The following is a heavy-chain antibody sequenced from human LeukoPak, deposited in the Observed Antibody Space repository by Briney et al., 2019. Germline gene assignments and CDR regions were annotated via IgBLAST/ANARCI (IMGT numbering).Heavy chain of an antibody. CDR3: AGHHPRNTVDF. D-gene: IGHD2-8*02. J-gene: IGHJ4*02. V-gene: IGHV4-59*08. CDR2: IYYTGSI. Sequence: SETLSLTCTVSGAPITRYYWSWIRQPPGKGLEWIGYIYYTGSINYNPSLKSRVTISLDTSKNQFSLKLSSVTAADTAVYYCAGHHPRNTVDFWGQGTLVTVSS. CDR1: GAPITRYY.